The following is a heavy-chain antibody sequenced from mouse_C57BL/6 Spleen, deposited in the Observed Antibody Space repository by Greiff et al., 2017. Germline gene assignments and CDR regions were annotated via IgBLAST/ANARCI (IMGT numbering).Heavy chain of an antibody. V-gene: IGHV5-17*01. Sequence: EVKVVESGGGLVKPGGSLKLSCAASGFTFSDYGMHWVRQAPEKGLEWVAYISSGSSTIYYADTVKGRFTISRDNAKNTLFLQMTSLRSEDTAMYYCARWEVTFDDWGQGTTLTVSS. D-gene: IGHD2-5*01. J-gene: IGHJ2*01. CDR1: GFTFSDYG. CDR2: ISSGSSTI. CDR3: ARWEVTFDD.